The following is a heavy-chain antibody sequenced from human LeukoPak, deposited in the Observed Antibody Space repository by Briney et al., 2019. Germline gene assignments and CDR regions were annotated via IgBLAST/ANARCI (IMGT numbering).Heavy chain of an antibody. CDR3: AKTDYGDY. J-gene: IGHJ4*02. CDR1: GFTFSSYA. CDR2: ISGSGSGDST. Sequence: GGSLRLSCAASGFTFSSYAMSWVRQAPGKGLEWVASISGSGSGDSTYYADSVKGRFSISRDDSKNTLYLQKDGLRAEDMAIYYCAKTDYGDYWGQGTLVTVSS. V-gene: IGHV3-23*01.